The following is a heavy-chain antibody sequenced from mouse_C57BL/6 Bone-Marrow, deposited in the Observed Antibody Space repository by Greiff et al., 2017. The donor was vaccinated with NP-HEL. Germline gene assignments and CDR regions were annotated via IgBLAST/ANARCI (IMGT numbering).Heavy chain of an antibody. J-gene: IGHJ2*01. CDR3: ARQNYYDYDGDY. V-gene: IGHV1-81*01. CDR2: IYPRSGNT. CDR1: GYTFTSYG. D-gene: IGHD2-4*01. Sequence: VQLQESGAELARPGASVKLSCKASGYTFTSYGISWVKQRTGQGLEWIGEIYPRSGNTYYNEKFKGQATLTADKSYSTAYMELRSLTSEDSAVYFCARQNYYDYDGDYWGQGTTLTVSS.